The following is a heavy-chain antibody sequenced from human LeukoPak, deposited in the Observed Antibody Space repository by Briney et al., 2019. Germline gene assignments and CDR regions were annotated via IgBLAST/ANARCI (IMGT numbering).Heavy chain of an antibody. CDR1: GFTFSSYA. Sequence: PGRSLRLSCAASGFTFSSYAMHWVRQAPGKGLEWVAVISYDGSNKYYADSVKGRFTISRDNSENTLYQQMNSLRAEDTAVYYCVSVAQAAFDIWGQGTMVTVSS. CDR3: VSVAQAAFDI. J-gene: IGHJ3*02. V-gene: IGHV3-30-3*01. CDR2: ISYDGSNK. D-gene: IGHD4-23*01.